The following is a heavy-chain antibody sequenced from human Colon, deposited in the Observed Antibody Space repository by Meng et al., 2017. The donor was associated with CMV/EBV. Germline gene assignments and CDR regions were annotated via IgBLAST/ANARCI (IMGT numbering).Heavy chain of an antibody. D-gene: IGHD6-6*01. CDR3: ARQYSSSYYYYGMDV. CDR1: GFTFSSYD. Sequence: GGSLRLSCVASGFTFSSYDMHWVRQAPGKGLEWVAVNTDKGNKRYYADSVQGRFTISRDNAKNTLYLQMNSPRAEDTAVYYCARQYSSSYYYYGMDVWGQGTTVTVSS. J-gene: IGHJ6*02. V-gene: IGHV3-30-3*01. CDR2: NTDKGNKR.